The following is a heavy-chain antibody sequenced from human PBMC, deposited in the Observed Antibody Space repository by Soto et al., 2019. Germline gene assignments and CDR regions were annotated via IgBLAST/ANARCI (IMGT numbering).Heavy chain of an antibody. Sequence: SETLSLTCTVSGDSISSYYWSWIRQPPGKGLEWIGYIYHSGSTYYNPSLKSRVTISVDRSKNQFSLKLSSVTAADTAVYYWARGGGYTFDYWGQGTLVTVSS. CDR1: GDSISSYY. J-gene: IGHJ4*02. V-gene: IGHV4-59*12. CDR3: ARGGGYTFDY. CDR2: IYHSGST. D-gene: IGHD3-16*01.